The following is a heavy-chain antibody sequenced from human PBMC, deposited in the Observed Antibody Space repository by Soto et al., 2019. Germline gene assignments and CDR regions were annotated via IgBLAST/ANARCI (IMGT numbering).Heavy chain of an antibody. CDR3: VRATAARQRDYSYHYYLHI. V-gene: IGHV1-46*03. J-gene: IGHJ6*03. CDR1: GYTFINYY. D-gene: IGHD6-6*01. Sequence: QVQLVQSGAEVKKPGASVKVSCKASGYTFINYYIHWVRQAPGQGLEWMGVINPNGGSTVYAQKFQDRVTLTRDTSTSTVYVELSSLRSDDTAVYFCVRATAARQRDYSYHYYLHIWGKGTTVTVSS. CDR2: INPNGGST.